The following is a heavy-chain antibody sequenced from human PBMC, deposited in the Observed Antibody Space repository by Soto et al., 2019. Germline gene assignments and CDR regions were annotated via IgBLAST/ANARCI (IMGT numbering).Heavy chain of an antibody. Sequence: SETLSLTCTVSGGSISSGDYYWSWIRQPPGKGLEWIGYIYYSGSAYYNPSLKSRVTISVDTSKNQFSLKLSSVTAADTAVYYCARSDPAWFDPWGQGTLVTVSS. J-gene: IGHJ5*02. CDR2: IYYSGSA. V-gene: IGHV4-30-4*01. CDR3: ARSDPAWFDP. CDR1: GGSISSGDYY.